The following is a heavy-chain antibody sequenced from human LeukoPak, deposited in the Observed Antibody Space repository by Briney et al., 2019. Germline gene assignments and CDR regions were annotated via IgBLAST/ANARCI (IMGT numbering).Heavy chain of an antibody. D-gene: IGHD3-3*01. CDR1: GGSISSYY. CDR2: IYYTGST. V-gene: IGHV4-59*12. J-gene: IGHJ6*03. CDR3: ARDHVVPYYDFWSGYLGPYMDV. Sequence: PSETLSLICTVSGGSISSYYWSWIRQPPGKGLEWIGYIYYTGSTNYNPSLKSPVTISLDTSKNQFSLKLTSVTAADTAVYYCARDHVVPYYDFWSGYLGPYMDVWGKGTTVTVSS.